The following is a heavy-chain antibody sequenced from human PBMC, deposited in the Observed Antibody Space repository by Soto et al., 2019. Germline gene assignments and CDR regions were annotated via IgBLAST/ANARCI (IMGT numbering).Heavy chain of an antibody. Sequence: ASVKVSCKASGYTFTSYGISWVRQAPGQGLEWMGWISAYNGNTNYAQKLQGRVTMTTDTSTSTAYMALRSLRSDDTAVYYCARAGGVLPSVGFNTDYYYYMDFWGKGTTVTVSS. CDR1: GYTFTSYG. V-gene: IGHV1-18*01. J-gene: IGHJ6*03. CDR3: ARAGGVLPSVGFNTDYYYYMDF. CDR2: ISAYNGNT. D-gene: IGHD2-2*01.